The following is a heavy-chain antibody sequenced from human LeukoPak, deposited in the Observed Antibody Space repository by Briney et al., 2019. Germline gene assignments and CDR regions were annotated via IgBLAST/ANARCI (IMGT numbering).Heavy chain of an antibody. CDR3: AKDPHYYDSSGYYEYFDL. D-gene: IGHD3-22*01. CDR1: GFTSSSYA. J-gene: IGHJ2*01. V-gene: IGHV3-23*01. Sequence: GGSLRLSCAASGFTSSSYAMSWVRQAPGKGLEWVSAISGSGGSTYYADSVKGRFTISRDNSKNTLYLQMNSLRAEDTAVYYCAKDPHYYDSSGYYEYFDLWGRGTLVTVSS. CDR2: ISGSGGST.